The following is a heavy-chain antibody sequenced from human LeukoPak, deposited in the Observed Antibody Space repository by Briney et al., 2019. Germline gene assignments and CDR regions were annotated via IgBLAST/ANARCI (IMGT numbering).Heavy chain of an antibody. V-gene: IGHV4-59*12. J-gene: IGHJ4*02. D-gene: IGHD3-22*01. CDR3: ARGREYYDSSGYFY. CDR1: GGSISSYY. Sequence: SETLSLTCTVSGGSISSYYWSWIRQPPGKGLEWIGYIYYSGSTNYNPSLKSRVTISVDTSKNQFSLKLSSVTAADTAVYYCARGREYYDSSGYFYWGQGTLVTVSS. CDR2: IYYSGST.